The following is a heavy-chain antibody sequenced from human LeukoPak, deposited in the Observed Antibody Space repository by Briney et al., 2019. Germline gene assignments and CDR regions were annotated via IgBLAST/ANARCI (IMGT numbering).Heavy chain of an antibody. CDR3: ARPNDDYYNWFDP. J-gene: IGHJ5*02. Sequence: ASVKVSCKAPGYSFTGYYLHWVRQAPGQGLEWMGWINPKSGDTNYAEKFQDRVTLTRDTSISTAYMELTNLRSDDTAVYYCARPNDDYYNWFDPWGQGTLVTVSS. D-gene: IGHD4-11*01. CDR2: INPKSGDT. V-gene: IGHV1-2*02. CDR1: GYSFTGYY.